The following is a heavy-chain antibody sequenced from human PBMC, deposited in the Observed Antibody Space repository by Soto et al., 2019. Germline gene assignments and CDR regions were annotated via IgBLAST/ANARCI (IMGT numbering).Heavy chain of an antibody. V-gene: IGHV1-69*04. D-gene: IGHD1-20*01. CDR3: ARERITPLFY. CDR2: IIPILDVA. CDR1: GGKFTSNT. J-gene: IGHJ4*02. Sequence: QVQLAQSGAEVKKPGSSVKVSCKASGGKFTSNTFSWVRQAPGQGLEWMGRIIPILDVAHYAQKFQGRVTITADKSTNTTYMELSSLTSGDTAIYYCARERITPLFYWGQGTLVIVSS.